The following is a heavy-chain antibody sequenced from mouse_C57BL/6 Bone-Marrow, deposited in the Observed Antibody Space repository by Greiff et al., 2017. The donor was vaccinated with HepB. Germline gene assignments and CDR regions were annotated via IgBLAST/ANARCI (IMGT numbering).Heavy chain of an antibody. Sequence: EVQLVESGGDLVKPGGSLKLSCAASGFTFSSYGMSWVRQTPDKRLEWVATISSGGSYTYYPDSVKGRFTISRDNAKNTLYLQMSSLKSEDTAMYYCARPLYDGYYGAMDYWGQGTSVTVSS. CDR3: ARPLYDGYYGAMDY. J-gene: IGHJ4*01. D-gene: IGHD2-3*01. CDR2: ISSGGSYT. CDR1: GFTFSSYG. V-gene: IGHV5-6*01.